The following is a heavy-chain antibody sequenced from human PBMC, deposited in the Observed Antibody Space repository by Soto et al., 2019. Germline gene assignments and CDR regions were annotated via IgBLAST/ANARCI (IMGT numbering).Heavy chain of an antibody. V-gene: IGHV1-69*01. CDR3: ARDLDYYGSGNYYNRIDF. D-gene: IGHD3-10*01. CDR1: GGIFNTYA. CDR2: IIPIFGTS. Sequence: QVQLVQSGPEVKEPGSSVKLTCKVSGGIFNTYAISWLRQAPGQGLEWMGGIIPIFGTSNYAQRFQGRVTITAKESTSTAYMELSRLRSEDTAVYDCARDLDYYGSGNYYNRIDFWGQGTLVSGAS. J-gene: IGHJ4*02.